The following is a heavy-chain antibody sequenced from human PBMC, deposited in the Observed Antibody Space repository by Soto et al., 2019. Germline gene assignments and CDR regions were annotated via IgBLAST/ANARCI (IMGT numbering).Heavy chain of an antibody. CDR2: IIPIFGTE. Sequence: QVQLVQSGAEVQKPGSSVKVSCKASGGTFSSYAISWVRQAPGQGLEWMGGIIPIFGTENYAQKCQGRVKITADESKNTAYMELSSLRSEDTAVYYCAYLGEPFPFPRDTAMVARALDYWGQGTLVTVSS. D-gene: IGHD5-18*01. CDR3: AYLGEPFPFPRDTAMVARALDY. V-gene: IGHV1-69*01. CDR1: GGTFSSYA. J-gene: IGHJ4*02.